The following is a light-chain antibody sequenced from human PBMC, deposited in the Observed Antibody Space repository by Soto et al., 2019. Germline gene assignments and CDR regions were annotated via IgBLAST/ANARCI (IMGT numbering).Light chain of an antibody. J-gene: IGKJ1*01. V-gene: IGKV1-39*01. CDR2: AAS. CDR3: QETYNMRT. Sequence: IQMTQSPSSLSASVGDRVIITCRASQRVSNYLNWYQQKPGKVPKLLIYAASSLQSGVPSRFSGSGSGTDFTLTISSLQPEDFATYYCQETYNMRTFGQGTKVEIK. CDR1: QRVSNY.